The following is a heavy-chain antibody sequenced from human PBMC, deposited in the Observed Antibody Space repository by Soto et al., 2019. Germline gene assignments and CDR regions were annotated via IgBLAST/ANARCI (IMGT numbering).Heavy chain of an antibody. CDR2: MNPNSGNT. D-gene: IGHD2-15*01. Sequence: RASVKVSCKASGYTFTSYDINWVRQATGQGLEWMGWMNPNSGNTGYAQKFQGRVTMTRNTSISTAYMELSSLRSEDTAVYYCARGPRQYPGVLGRIGWWDYWGQGTLVTVSS. V-gene: IGHV1-8*01. J-gene: IGHJ4*02. CDR3: ARGPRQYPGVLGRIGWWDY. CDR1: GYTFTSYD.